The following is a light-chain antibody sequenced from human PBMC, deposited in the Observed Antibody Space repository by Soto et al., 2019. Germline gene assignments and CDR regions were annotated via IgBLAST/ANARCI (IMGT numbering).Light chain of an antibody. V-gene: IGKV3-20*01. CDR1: QRVNSSY. CDR2: GAS. J-gene: IGKJ2*01. Sequence: EIVLTQSPDTLYLSPGEGATLSCRASQRVNSSYLAWYQQKPGQAPRLPISGASDRATGVPARVSGSGYGTDFTLTISRLEPEDFAVYYCQQYVNSPVTFGQGTKLQIK. CDR3: QQYVNSPVT.